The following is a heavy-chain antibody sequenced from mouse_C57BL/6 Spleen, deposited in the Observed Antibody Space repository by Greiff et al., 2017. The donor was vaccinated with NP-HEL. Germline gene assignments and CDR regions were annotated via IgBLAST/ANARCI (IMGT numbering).Heavy chain of an antibody. D-gene: IGHD4-1*01. J-gene: IGHJ2*01. V-gene: IGHV1-69*01. CDR2: IGPSDSYT. CDR1: GYTFTSYW. CDR3: ARGELGEDY. Sequence: QVQLQQPGAELVMPGASVKLSCKASGYTFTSYWMPWVKQRPGQGLEWIGEIGPSDSYTNYHQKFKGKSTLTVDKSSSTAYMQLSSLTSEDSAVYYCARGELGEDYWGQGTTLTVSS.